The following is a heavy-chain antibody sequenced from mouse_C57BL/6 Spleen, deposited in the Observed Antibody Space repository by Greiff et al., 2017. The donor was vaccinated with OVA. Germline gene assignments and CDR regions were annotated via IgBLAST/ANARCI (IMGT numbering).Heavy chain of an antibody. J-gene: IGHJ4*01. V-gene: IGHV1-26*01. Sequence: VQLQQSGPELVKPGASVKISCKASGYTFTDYYMNWVKQSHGKSLEWIGDINPNNGGTSYNQKFKGKATLTVDKSSSTAYMELRSLTSEDSAVYYCARHLGAMDYWGQGTSVTVS. D-gene: IGHD4-1*01. CDR3: ARHLGAMDY. CDR2: INPNNGGT. CDR1: GYTFTDYY.